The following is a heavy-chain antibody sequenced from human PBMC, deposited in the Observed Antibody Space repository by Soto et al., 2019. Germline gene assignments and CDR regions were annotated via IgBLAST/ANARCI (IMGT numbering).Heavy chain of an antibody. J-gene: IGHJ4*02. Sequence: EVQLVESGGGLVQPGRSLRLSCAASGFTFNQYAMHWVRQAPGKGLEWVSGMISNSDSTGYADSVKGRFTISRDNAKNSLYLQMNILRTDDTALYYCVKCYRKTWTLCDYWGQGTLVTVSS. CDR3: VKCYRKTWTLCDY. D-gene: IGHD2-2*02. CDR2: MISNSDST. V-gene: IGHV3-9*01. CDR1: GFTFNQYA.